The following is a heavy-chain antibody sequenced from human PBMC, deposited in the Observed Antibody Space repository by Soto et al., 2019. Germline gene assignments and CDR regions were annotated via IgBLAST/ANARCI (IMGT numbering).Heavy chain of an antibody. CDR1: GFTFSDYY. Sequence: PGGSLRLSCAASGFTFSDYYMSWIRQAPGKGLEWVSYISSSGSTIYYVDSVKGRFTISRDNAKNSLYLQMNSLRAEDTAVYYCARDHTIFGVVIAGMDVWGQGTTVTVSS. CDR2: ISSSGSTI. J-gene: IGHJ6*02. V-gene: IGHV3-11*01. CDR3: ARDHTIFGVVIAGMDV. D-gene: IGHD3-3*01.